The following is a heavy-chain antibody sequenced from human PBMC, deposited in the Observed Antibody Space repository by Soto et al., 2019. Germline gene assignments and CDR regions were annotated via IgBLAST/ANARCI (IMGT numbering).Heavy chain of an antibody. D-gene: IGHD5-18*01. Sequence: ASVKVSCKASGYTLTSYAMHWVRQAPGQRLEWMGWINAGNGNTKYSQKFQGRVTITRDTSASTAYMELSSLRSEDTAVYYCARGLNGYLHYFDHWGQGTPVTVSS. CDR3: ARGLNGYLHYFDH. CDR2: INAGNGNT. J-gene: IGHJ4*02. CDR1: GYTLTSYA. V-gene: IGHV1-3*01.